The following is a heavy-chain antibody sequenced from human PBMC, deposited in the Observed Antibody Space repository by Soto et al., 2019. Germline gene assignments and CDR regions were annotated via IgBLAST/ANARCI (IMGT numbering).Heavy chain of an antibody. Sequence: HVQLQQWGAGLLKPSETLSLTCAVYGGSFSGYYCSWIRQPPGKGLEWIGEINHSGSTNYNPSLKSRVTISVDTSKNQFSLKLSSVTAADTAVYYCAREMRFGEWIDPWGQGTLVTVSS. CDR2: INHSGST. J-gene: IGHJ5*02. CDR1: GGSFSGYY. CDR3: AREMRFGEWIDP. V-gene: IGHV4-34*01. D-gene: IGHD3-10*01.